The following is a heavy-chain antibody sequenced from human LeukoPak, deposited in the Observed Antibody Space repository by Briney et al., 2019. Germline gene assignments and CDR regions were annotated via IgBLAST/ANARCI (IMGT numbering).Heavy chain of an antibody. CDR2: INPNSGGT. CDR3: ARNLPRDYGDYVAY. CDR1: GYTFTGYY. Sequence: SVKVSCKASGYTFTGYYMHGVRQAPGQGLEWMGRINPNSGGTDYAQKFQGRVTMTRDTSISTAYMELSRLRSDDTAVYYCARNLPRDYGDYVAYWGQGTLVTVSS. D-gene: IGHD4-17*01. V-gene: IGHV1-2*06. J-gene: IGHJ4*02.